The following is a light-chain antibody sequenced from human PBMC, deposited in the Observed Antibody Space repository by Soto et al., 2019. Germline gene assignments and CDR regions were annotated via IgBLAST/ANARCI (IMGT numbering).Light chain of an antibody. CDR3: QQYYTIPHT. Sequence: DIVMTQSPDSLAVSLGERATINCKSSQSVLYSSNNKNYLAWYQQKPGQPPKLLIYRASTRESGVPDRFSGSGSGTDFTLTISSLQAEDVAVYYCQQYYTIPHTFGQGTKLEIK. V-gene: IGKV4-1*01. CDR2: RAS. CDR1: QSVLYSSNNKNY. J-gene: IGKJ2*01.